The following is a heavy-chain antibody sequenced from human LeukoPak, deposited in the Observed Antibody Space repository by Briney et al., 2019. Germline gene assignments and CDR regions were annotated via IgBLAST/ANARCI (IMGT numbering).Heavy chain of an antibody. Sequence: SETLSLTCTVSGGSINSYYWNWIRQPPGKGLEWIGYIYYSGSTGYNPSLKSRVSISIETSKNQFSLKLSSVTAADTAVYYCARAGTSRYYFYHYMDVWGRGTTVTVS. CDR1: GGSINSYY. D-gene: IGHD1-7*01. V-gene: IGHV4-59*01. CDR2: IYYSGST. J-gene: IGHJ6*03. CDR3: ARAGTSRYYFYHYMDV.